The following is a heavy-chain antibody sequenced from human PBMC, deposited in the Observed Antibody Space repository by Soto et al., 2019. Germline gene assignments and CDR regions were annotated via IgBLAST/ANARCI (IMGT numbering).Heavy chain of an antibody. CDR3: ARTAAAGKYYYGVDV. V-gene: IGHV5-51*01. J-gene: IGHJ6*02. Sequence: GESLKISCTGSGYSLTSYWIGWVRQMPGKGLEWMGIIYPGDSDTRYSPSFQGQVTISADKSFSTAYLQWSSLKASDTAMYYCARTAAAGKYYYGVDVWGQGTTVTVSS. CDR1: GYSLTSYW. CDR2: IYPGDSDT. D-gene: IGHD6-13*01.